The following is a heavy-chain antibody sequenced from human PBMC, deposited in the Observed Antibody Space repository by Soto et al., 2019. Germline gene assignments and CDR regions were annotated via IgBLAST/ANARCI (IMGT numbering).Heavy chain of an antibody. V-gene: IGHV2-5*02. CDR1: GFSLSTSGVG. D-gene: IGHD2-2*01. Sequence: QITLKESGPTLVKPTQTLTLTCTFSGFSLSTSGVGVGWIRQPPGKALEWLALIYWDDDKRYSPSLKSRLTITKDTSKNQVVLTMTNMDTVDTATYYCAHMPSAEDYFDYWGQGTLVTVSS. CDR2: IYWDDDK. J-gene: IGHJ4*02. CDR3: AHMPSAEDYFDY.